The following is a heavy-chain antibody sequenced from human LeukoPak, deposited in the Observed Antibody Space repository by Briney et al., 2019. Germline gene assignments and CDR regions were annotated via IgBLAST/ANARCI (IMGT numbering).Heavy chain of an antibody. CDR3: AREDGYNRGGVFDI. CDR1: GFTFSSYG. CDR2: IRYDGSNK. V-gene: IGHV3-30*02. D-gene: IGHD5-24*01. J-gene: IGHJ3*02. Sequence: GGSLRLSRAASGFTFSSYGMHWVRQAPGKGLEWVAFIRYDGSNKYYADSVKGRFTISRDNSKNTLYLQMNSLGAEDTAVYYCAREDGYNRGGVFDIWGQGTMVTVSS.